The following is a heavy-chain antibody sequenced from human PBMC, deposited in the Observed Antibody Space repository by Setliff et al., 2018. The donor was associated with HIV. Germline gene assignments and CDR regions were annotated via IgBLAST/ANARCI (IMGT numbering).Heavy chain of an antibody. Sequence: PSETLSLTCTVSGDSISNYYWSWVRRPPGKGLEWLGRIYTSGSTNYNPSLKSRVTISVDTSKNQFSLKLSSVTAADTAVYYCARHSPADYWGQGTLVTVSS. CDR3: ARHSPADY. J-gene: IGHJ4*02. CDR2: IYTSGST. V-gene: IGHV4-59*08. CDR1: GDSISNYY.